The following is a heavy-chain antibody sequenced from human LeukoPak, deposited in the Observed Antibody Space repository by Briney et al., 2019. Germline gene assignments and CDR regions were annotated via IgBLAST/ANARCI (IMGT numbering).Heavy chain of an antibody. CDR1: GFTFSNAW. CDR3: TAVYSSYDWDY. V-gene: IGHV3-15*01. Sequence: GGSLLLSCAASGFTFSNAWMSWVRQAPGKGLEWVGRIKSKTDGGTTDYAAPVKGRFTISRDDSKNTLYLQMNSLKTEDTAVYYCTAVYSSYDWDYWGQGTLVTVSS. J-gene: IGHJ4*02. D-gene: IGHD5-12*01. CDR2: IKSKTDGGTT.